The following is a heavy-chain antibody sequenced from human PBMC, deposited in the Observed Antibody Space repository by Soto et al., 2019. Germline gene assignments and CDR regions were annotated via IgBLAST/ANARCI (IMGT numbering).Heavy chain of an antibody. D-gene: IGHD6-13*01. Sequence: SETLSLTCTVSGGSISSYYWSWIRQPPGKGLEWIGYIYYSGSTNYNPSLKSRVTISVDTSKNQFSLKLSSVTAADTAVHYCARDAGIAAAGINWFDPWGQGTLVT. V-gene: IGHV4-59*01. CDR3: ARDAGIAAAGINWFDP. CDR1: GGSISSYY. CDR2: IYYSGST. J-gene: IGHJ5*02.